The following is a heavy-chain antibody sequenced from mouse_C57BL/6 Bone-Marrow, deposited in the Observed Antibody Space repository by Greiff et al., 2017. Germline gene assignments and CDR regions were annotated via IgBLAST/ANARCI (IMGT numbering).Heavy chain of an antibody. CDR1: GYTFTSYW. D-gene: IGHD2-3*01. V-gene: IGHV1-59*01. Sequence: VQLQQSGAELVRPGTSVKLSCKASGYTFTSYWMHWVKQRPGQGLEWIGVIDPSDSYTNYNQKFKGKATLTVDTSPSTAYMQLSSLTSEDSAVYYCARGGDGYYVDWYFDVWGTGTTVTVSS. J-gene: IGHJ1*03. CDR2: IDPSDSYT. CDR3: ARGGDGYYVDWYFDV.